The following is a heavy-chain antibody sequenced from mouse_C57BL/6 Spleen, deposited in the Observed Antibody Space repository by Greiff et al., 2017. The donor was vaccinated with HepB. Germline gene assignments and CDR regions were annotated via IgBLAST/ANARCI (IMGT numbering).Heavy chain of an antibody. J-gene: IGHJ3*01. V-gene: IGHV1-52*01. CDR3: AREEYGNLFAY. CDR2: IDPSDSET. D-gene: IGHD2-10*02. CDR1: GYTFTSYW. Sequence: VQLQQSGAELVRPGSSVKLSCKASGYTFTSYWMHWVKQRPIQGLEWIGNIDPSDSETHYNQKFKDKATLTVDKSSSTAYMQLSSLTSEDAAFYYCAREEYGNLFAYWGQGTLVTVSA.